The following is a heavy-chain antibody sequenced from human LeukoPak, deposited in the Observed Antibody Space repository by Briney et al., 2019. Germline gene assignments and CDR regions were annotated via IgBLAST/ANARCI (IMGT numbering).Heavy chain of an antibody. V-gene: IGHV1-8*01. Sequence: ASVKVSCKASGYTFSSYDINWVRQATGQGLEWMGWMNPNSGNTGYGQKFQGRVTMTRNTSISTAYMELSSLRSEDTAVYYCARSDYYDSSGPYYYGMDVWGQGTTVTVSS. D-gene: IGHD3-22*01. CDR1: GYTFSSYD. J-gene: IGHJ6*02. CDR2: MNPNSGNT. CDR3: ARSDYYDSSGPYYYGMDV.